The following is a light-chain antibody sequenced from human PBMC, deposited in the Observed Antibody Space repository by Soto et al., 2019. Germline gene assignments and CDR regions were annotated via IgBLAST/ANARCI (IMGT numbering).Light chain of an antibody. J-gene: IGKJ2*01. CDR3: QQYGSSTVT. Sequence: EIVLTQSPGPLALSPGERATLSCSASQSVSSSYLAWYQQKPGQAPRLLIYGASRRSTGITDRFSGSGSGTDFTLTISRLEPEYFAVYYCQQYGSSTVTFEQGTKLEIK. CDR1: QSVSSSY. CDR2: GAS. V-gene: IGKV3-20*01.